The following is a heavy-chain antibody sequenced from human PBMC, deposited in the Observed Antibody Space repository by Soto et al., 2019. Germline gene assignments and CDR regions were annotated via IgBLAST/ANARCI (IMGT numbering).Heavy chain of an antibody. Sequence: SETLSLTCTVPGGSISSYYWSWIRQPPGKGLEWIGYIYYSGSTNYNPSLKSRVTISVDTSKNQFSLKLSSVTAADTAVYYCARLLLDWDSSGYADYYYYGMDVWGQGTTVTVSS. CDR3: ARLLLDWDSSGYADYYYYGMDV. J-gene: IGHJ6*02. V-gene: IGHV4-59*08. CDR1: GGSISSYY. CDR2: IYYSGST. D-gene: IGHD3-22*01.